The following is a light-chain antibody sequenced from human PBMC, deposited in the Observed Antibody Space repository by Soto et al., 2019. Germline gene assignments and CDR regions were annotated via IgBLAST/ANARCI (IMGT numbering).Light chain of an antibody. J-gene: IGKJ3*01. V-gene: IGKV1-12*01. Sequence: DIQMTQSPSSVSASLGDRVTITCRASQGVNTWLAWYQQKPGKAPKLLIYAASTLQTGVPSRFSGSGSGTYFTLTITNMHPEDFATYFCQQADSFPPTFGPGTKVDVK. CDR3: QQADSFPPT. CDR1: QGVNTW. CDR2: AAS.